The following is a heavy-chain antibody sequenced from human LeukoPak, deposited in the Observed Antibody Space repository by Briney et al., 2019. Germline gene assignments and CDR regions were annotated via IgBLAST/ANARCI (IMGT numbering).Heavy chain of an antibody. V-gene: IGHV3-33*06. CDR3: AKDSSRSSGYYDY. CDR2: IWYDGSNK. J-gene: IGHJ4*02. D-gene: IGHD3-22*01. Sequence: GGSLRLSCAASGFTFSSYGMHWVRQAPGKGLEWVAVIWYDGSNKYYADSVKGRFTISRDNSKNTLYLQMNSLRAEDTAVYYCAKDSSRSSGYYDYWGQGTLVTVSS. CDR1: GFTFSSYG.